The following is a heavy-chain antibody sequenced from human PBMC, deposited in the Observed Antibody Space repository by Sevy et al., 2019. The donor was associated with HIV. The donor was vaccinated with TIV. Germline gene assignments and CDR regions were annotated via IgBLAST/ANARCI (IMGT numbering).Heavy chain of an antibody. Sequence: GGSLRLSCAASGFTFSSYWIDWVRQAPGKGLEWVANIKEDGSAKNYVDSAKGRFTISRDNAENSVYLQMNSLRAEDTAMYYCARRSEMTKWRFDSWGQGTLVTVSS. D-gene: IGHD4-17*01. CDR3: ARRSEMTKWRFDS. CDR2: IKEDGSAK. J-gene: IGHJ4*02. V-gene: IGHV3-7*01. CDR1: GFTFSSYW.